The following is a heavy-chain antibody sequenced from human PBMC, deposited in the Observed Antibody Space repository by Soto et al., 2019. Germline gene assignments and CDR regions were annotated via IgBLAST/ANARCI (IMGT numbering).Heavy chain of an antibody. CDR2: ISYDGSNK. D-gene: IGHD3-3*01. CDR3: ARDAGITIFGVVTYYGMDV. J-gene: IGHJ6*02. CDR1: GFTFSSYA. V-gene: IGHV3-30-3*01. Sequence: GGSLRLSCAASGFTFSSYAMHWVRQAPGKGLEWVAVISYDGSNKYYADSVKGRFTISRDDSKNTLYLQMNSLRAEDTAVYYCARDAGITIFGVVTYYGMDVWGQGTTVTVSS.